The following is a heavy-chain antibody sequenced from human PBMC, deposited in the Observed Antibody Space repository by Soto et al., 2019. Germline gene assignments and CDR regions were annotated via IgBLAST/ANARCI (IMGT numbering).Heavy chain of an antibody. V-gene: IGHV4-4*02. D-gene: IGHD2-2*01. Sequence: SETLSLTCSVSSGSISSSNWWSWVRQPPGKGLEWIGEIYHSGSTNYNPSLKSRVTISVDKSKNQFSLKLSSVTAADTAVYYCARGPYCSSTSCYADYYYYMDVWGKGTTVTVSS. J-gene: IGHJ6*03. CDR1: SGSISSSNW. CDR2: IYHSGST. CDR3: ARGPYCSSTSCYADYYYYMDV.